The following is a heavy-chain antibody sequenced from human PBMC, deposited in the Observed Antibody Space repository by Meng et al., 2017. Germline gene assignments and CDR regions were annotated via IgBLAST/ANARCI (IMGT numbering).Heavy chain of an antibody. D-gene: IGHD1-1*01. CDR3: LDEAPRSDY. V-gene: IGHV3-74*01. CDR1: GFTFNNYW. J-gene: IGHJ4*02. Sequence: EWQLVESGGCLVQPGGSLGLSCAASGFTFNNYWMHWVRQVPGKGLVWVSRISGDGSITNYADSVKGRFTISRDNAKNTLYLQMNSLRPEDTAVYYCLDEAPRSDYWGQGSLVTVSS. CDR2: ISGDGSIT.